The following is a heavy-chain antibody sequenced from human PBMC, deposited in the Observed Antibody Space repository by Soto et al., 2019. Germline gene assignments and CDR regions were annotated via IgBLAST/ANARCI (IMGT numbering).Heavy chain of an antibody. CDR2: IKRQAERGAT. D-gene: IGHD1-26*01. V-gene: IGHV3-15*01. CDR3: TTEGYSGTYTHAFDS. Sequence: GGSLRHSSAASGFPFSNAWMSWVRQVPGKWQVWVGLIKRQAERGATYYAAAVNGRFNISRDDSKDTLYLQMNSLKTEDTAVYYCTTEGYSGTYTHAFDSWGQGTLVTVSS. CDR1: GFPFSNAW. J-gene: IGHJ4*02.